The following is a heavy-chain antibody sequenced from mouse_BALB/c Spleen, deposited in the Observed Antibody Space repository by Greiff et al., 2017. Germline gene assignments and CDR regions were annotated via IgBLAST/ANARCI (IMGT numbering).Heavy chain of an antibody. CDR2: IDPANGNT. V-gene: IGHV14-3*02. D-gene: IGHD2-1*01. CDR3: ARRGNYDAMDY. CDR1: GFNIKDTY. Sequence: VQLQQSGAELVKPGASVKLSCTASGFNIKDTYMHWVKQRPEQGLEWIGRIDPANGNTKYDPKFQGKATITADTSSNTAYLQPSSLTSEDTAVYYCARRGNYDAMDYWGQGTSVTVSS. J-gene: IGHJ4*01.